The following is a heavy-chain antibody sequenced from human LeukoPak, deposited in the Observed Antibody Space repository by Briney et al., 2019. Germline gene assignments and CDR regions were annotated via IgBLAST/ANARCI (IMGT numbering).Heavy chain of an antibody. D-gene: IGHD3-10*02. J-gene: IGHJ4*02. Sequence: SETLSLTCTVSGYSISSGYYWGWIRQPPGKGLEWIGSIYHSGSTYYNPSLKSRVTISVDTSKNQFSLKLSSVTAADTAVYYCARAGVLSSIDYWGQGTLVTVSS. CDR1: GYSISSGYY. CDR2: IYHSGST. CDR3: ARAGVLSSIDY. V-gene: IGHV4-38-2*02.